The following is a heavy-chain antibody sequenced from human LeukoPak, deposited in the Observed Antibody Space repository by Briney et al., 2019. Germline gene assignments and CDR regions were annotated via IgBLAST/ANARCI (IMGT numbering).Heavy chain of an antibody. Sequence: SETLSLTCTVSGGSISSSSYYWGWIRQPPGKGLEWIGSIYYSGSTYYNPSLKSRVTISVDTSKNQFPLKLSSVTAADTAVYYCARRKYSKTYYFDYWGQGTLVTVSS. CDR2: IYYSGST. J-gene: IGHJ4*02. CDR3: ARRKYSKTYYFDY. V-gene: IGHV4-39*01. CDR1: GGSISSSSYY. D-gene: IGHD4-11*01.